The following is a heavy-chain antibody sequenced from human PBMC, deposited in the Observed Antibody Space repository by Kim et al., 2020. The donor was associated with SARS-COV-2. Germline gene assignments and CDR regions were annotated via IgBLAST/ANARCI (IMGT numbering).Heavy chain of an antibody. Sequence: SYIYYADSVKGRFTISRDNAKNSLSLQMNSLRAEDTAVYYCARDPAGGGRWGQGTLVTVSS. CDR2: SYI. CDR3: ARDPAGGGR. J-gene: IGHJ4*02. V-gene: IGHV3-21*01. D-gene: IGHD1-26*01.